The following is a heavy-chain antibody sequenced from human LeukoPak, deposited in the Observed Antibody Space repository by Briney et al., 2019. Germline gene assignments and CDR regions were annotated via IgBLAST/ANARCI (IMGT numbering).Heavy chain of an antibody. V-gene: IGHV3-15*01. CDR2: INNKGDGGTT. CDR3: ATYSLSWY. D-gene: IGHD2-15*01. CDR1: GFTFSNAW. J-gene: IGHJ4*02. Sequence: GGSLRLSCATSGFTFSNAWLSWVRQAPGKGLEWVGRINNKGDGGTTDYPASVKGRFTISRDDSKNTLFLQMNRLNTEDTGVYYCATYSLSWYWGQGTLVTVSS.